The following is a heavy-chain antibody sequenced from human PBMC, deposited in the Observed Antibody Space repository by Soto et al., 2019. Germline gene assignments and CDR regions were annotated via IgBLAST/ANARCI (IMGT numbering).Heavy chain of an antibody. CDR2: INAGNGNT. CDR3: ARPGFQAAGITWGWFDP. Sequence: GASVKVSCKASGYTFTSYAMHWVRQAPGQRLEWMGWINAGNGNTKYSQKFQGRVTITRDTSASTAYMELSSLRSEDTAVYYCARPGFQAAGITWGWFDPWGQGTLVTVSS. CDR1: GYTFTSYA. J-gene: IGHJ5*02. V-gene: IGHV1-3*01. D-gene: IGHD6-13*01.